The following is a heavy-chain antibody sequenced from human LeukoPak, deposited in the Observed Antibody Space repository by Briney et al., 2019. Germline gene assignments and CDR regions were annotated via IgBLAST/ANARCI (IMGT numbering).Heavy chain of an antibody. CDR2: IWYDGSNK. CDR3: ARDHCSSTSCYTRY. CDR1: GFTFSSYG. J-gene: IGHJ4*02. Sequence: GGSLRFSCAASGFTFSSYGMHWVRQAPGKGLEWVAVIWYDGSNKYYADSVKGRFTISRDNSKNTLYLQMNSLRAEDTAVYYCARDHCSSTSCYTRYRGQGTLVTVSS. D-gene: IGHD2-2*02. V-gene: IGHV3-33*01.